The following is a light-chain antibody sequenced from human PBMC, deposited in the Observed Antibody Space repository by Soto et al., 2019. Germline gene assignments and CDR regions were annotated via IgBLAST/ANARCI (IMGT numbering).Light chain of an antibody. CDR1: SSDVGDYNY. Sequence: QSALTQPPSASGTPGQSVTILCTGTSSDVGDYNYVSWYQQHPGKAPKLMIYEVSRRPSGVPDRFSGSKSGNTASLTVSGLQAEDEADYYCSSNAGSNNLVFGGGTKVTVL. J-gene: IGLJ2*01. CDR2: EVS. V-gene: IGLV2-8*01. CDR3: SSNAGSNNLV.